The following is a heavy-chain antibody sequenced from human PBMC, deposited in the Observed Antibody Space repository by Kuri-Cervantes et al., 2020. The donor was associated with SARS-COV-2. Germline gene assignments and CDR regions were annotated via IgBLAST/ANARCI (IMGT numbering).Heavy chain of an antibody. J-gene: IGHJ4*02. Sequence: GESLKISCAASGFTFDDYGMSWVRQAPGKGLVWVSRINSDGSSTSYADSVKGRFTISRDNAKNSLYLQMNSLRAEDTAVYYCARDSAGWGQGTLVTVSS. CDR1: GFTFDDYG. D-gene: IGHD6-19*01. V-gene: IGHV3-74*01. CDR2: INSDGSST. CDR3: ARDSAG.